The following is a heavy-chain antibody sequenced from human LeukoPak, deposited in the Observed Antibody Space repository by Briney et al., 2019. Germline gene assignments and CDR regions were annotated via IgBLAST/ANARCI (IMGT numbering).Heavy chain of an antibody. CDR3: ARQPDYGGFGAFGI. D-gene: IGHD4-23*01. Sequence: GESLKISCKGSGYTFTNYWIHWVRQMPGKGLEWMGNVYPGDSDTRYSPSFQGQVTISADKSITTTYLQWNSLKASDTATYYCARQPDYGGFGAFGIWGQGTMVTVSS. CDR1: GYTFTNYW. J-gene: IGHJ3*02. CDR2: VYPGDSDT. V-gene: IGHV5-51*01.